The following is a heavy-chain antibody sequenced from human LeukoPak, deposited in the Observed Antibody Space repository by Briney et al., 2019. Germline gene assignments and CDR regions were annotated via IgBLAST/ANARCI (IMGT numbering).Heavy chain of an antibody. V-gene: IGHV3-48*03. J-gene: IGHJ4*02. CDR3: ARYSSSWYATDY. D-gene: IGHD6-13*01. CDR1: GFIFSSYE. Sequence: GGSLRLSCAGTGFIFSSYEMNWVRRAPGKGLEWVSYISTSGSTIYYADSVKGRSTMSRDNAKNSLYLQMNSLSAEDTAVYYCARYSSSWYATDYWGQGTLVTVSS. CDR2: ISTSGSTI.